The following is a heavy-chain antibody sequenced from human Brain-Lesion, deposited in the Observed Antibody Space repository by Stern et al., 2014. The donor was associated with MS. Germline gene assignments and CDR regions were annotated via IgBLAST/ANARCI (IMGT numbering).Heavy chain of an antibody. CDR3: AGEEDIRYCSGGSCTGNWFDP. CDR2: IYYSGNP. V-gene: IGHV4-39*01. J-gene: IGHJ5*02. CDR1: GGSVSSTSYA. Sequence: QVQLQESGPGLVKPSETLSLTCTVAGGSVSSTSYAWAWIRQPPGKGLEWIGTIYYSGNPYYSPSLKSRLTISLDTAKNQFSLQRRSVTAADTAVYYCAGEEDIRYCSGGSCTGNWFDPWGQGTLVTVSS. D-gene: IGHD2-15*01.